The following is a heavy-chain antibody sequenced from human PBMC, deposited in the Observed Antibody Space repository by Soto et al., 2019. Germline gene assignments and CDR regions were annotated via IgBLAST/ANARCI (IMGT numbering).Heavy chain of an antibody. J-gene: IGHJ4*02. CDR2: IIPIFGTP. D-gene: IGHD3-10*01. CDR3: ARYRDYYGSGNYYNRIDF. CDR1: GGIFNTYA. V-gene: IGHV1-69*01. Sequence: QVQLVQSGPEVKEPGSSVKLTCKVSGGIFNTYAISWLRQAPGQGLEWMGGIIPIFGTPNYAQRFQGRVTITADECTSTAYMDLSRLRSDDTAVDYCARYRDYYGSGNYYNRIDFWGQGTLGSVSS.